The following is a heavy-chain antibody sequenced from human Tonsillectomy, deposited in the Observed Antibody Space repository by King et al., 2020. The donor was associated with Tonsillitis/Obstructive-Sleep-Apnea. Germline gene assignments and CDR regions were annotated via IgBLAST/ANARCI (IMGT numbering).Heavy chain of an antibody. Sequence: VQLQQWGAGLLKPSETLSLTCAVYGGSFSGYYWSWIRQPPGKGLEWIGEINHSGSTNYNPSLKSRVTISVDTSKNQFSLKLSSVTAADTAVYYCARVLQLWLHLGFDYWGQGTLVTVSS. D-gene: IGHD5-18*01. J-gene: IGHJ4*02. V-gene: IGHV4-34*01. CDR3: ARVLQLWLHLGFDY. CDR2: INHSGST. CDR1: GGSFSGYY.